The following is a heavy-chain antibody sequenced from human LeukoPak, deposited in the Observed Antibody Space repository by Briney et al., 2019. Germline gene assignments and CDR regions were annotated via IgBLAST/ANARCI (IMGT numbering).Heavy chain of an antibody. CDR3: AKTSPSGSYYFDY. V-gene: IGHV3-48*01. CDR1: GFTFSSYN. CDR2: ISSTSSTI. D-gene: IGHD1-7*01. Sequence: GSLRLSCAASGFTFSSYNMNWVRQAPGKGLEWVSYISSTSSTIYYADSVKGRFTISRDNSKNTLYLQVNSLRVEDTALYYCAKTSPSGSYYFDYWGQGTLVTVSS. J-gene: IGHJ4*02.